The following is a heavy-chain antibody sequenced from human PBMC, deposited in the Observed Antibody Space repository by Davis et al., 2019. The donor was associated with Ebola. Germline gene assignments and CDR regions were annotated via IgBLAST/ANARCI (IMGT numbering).Heavy chain of an antibody. CDR3: ARARRGYAYGPLDY. CDR1: GGSISSYY. J-gene: IGHJ4*02. V-gene: IGHV4-59*01. Sequence: MPSETLSLTCTVSGGSISSYYWSWIRQSPGKGLEWIGYIYYSGSTNYNPSLKSRGTISVDTSKNQFSLKLTSVTAADTAVYYCARARRGYAYGPLDYWGQGSLVTVSS. D-gene: IGHD5-18*01. CDR2: IYYSGST.